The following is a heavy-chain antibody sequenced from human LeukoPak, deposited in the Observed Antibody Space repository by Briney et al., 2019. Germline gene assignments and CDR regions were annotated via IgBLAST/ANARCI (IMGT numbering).Heavy chain of an antibody. Sequence: ETLSLTCTVSGGSISSYYWSWIRQPPGKGLEWVSAISGRGDRTSYADSVKGRVTISRDNSKNTLYLQMNSLRVEDTAIYYPLIPAMNYWGQGTLVIVSS. CDR1: GGSISSYY. J-gene: IGHJ4*02. CDR2: ISGRGDRT. CDR3: LIPAMNY. V-gene: IGHV3-23*01. D-gene: IGHD2-2*01.